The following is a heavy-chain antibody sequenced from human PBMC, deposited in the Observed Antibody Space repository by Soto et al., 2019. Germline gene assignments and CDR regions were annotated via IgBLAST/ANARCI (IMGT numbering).Heavy chain of an antibody. CDR1: GFTFSSYD. V-gene: IGHV3-23*01. CDR3: AKPMTPLTGGLFDH. J-gene: IGHJ4*02. CDR2: ISGSGGNT. Sequence: EVQLLEAGGGLVQPGGSLRLSCAASGFTFSSYDMSWVRQTPGKGLEWVSDISGSGGNTYYAESVKGRFTISRDDSKNTLYLQMNTLRADDTAIYYSAKPMTPLTGGLFDHWGQGTLVTVSS. D-gene: IGHD4-17*01.